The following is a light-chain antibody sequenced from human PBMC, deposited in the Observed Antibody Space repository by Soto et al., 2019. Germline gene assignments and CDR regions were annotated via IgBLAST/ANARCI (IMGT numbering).Light chain of an antibody. Sequence: DLHVTQSPSFLSASVVDRVTITCRASQGISRHLAWYQQKPGKAPEPLIYAASTLESGVPSRFSGSGSGTEFTLTISSLQPDDFATYYCQHYNSYSEAFGQGTKVDNK. J-gene: IGKJ1*01. CDR3: QHYNSYSEA. V-gene: IGKV1-9*01. CDR1: QGISRH. CDR2: AAS.